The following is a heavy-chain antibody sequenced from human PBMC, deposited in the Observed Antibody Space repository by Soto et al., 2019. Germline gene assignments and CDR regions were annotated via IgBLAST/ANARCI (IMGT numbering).Heavy chain of an antibody. J-gene: IGHJ4*01. D-gene: IGHD4-4*01. CDR2: IIPIFGTI. CDR3: ARPRTVAASKGYDY. CDR1: GGTFIRYP. V-gene: IGHV1-69*13. Sequence: SVKVSCKASGGTFIRYPIAWVRQAPGHGLEWMGQIIPIFGTISHAQNFQGRVTITADESTSTAYMELSSLRSDDTAVYYCARPRTVAASKGYDYWG.